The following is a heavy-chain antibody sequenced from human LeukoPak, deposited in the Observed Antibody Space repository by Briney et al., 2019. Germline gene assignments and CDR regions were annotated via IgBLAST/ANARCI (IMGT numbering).Heavy chain of an antibody. V-gene: IGHV3-20*04. D-gene: IGHD4-23*01. CDR3: ATSLRYGGNSY. CDR1: GFRFHDYA. Sequence: PGGSLRLSCAASGFRFHDYAMTWVRQAPGKGLEWVSTIIYNGGRTAYADSVKGRFTISRDNAKNSLHLQMNSLRAEDTAFYYCATSLRYGGNSYWGQGTLVTVSS. CDR2: IIYNGGRT. J-gene: IGHJ4*02.